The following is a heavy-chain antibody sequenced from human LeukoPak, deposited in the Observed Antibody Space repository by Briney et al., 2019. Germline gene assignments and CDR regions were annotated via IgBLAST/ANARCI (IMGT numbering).Heavy chain of an antibody. CDR1: GFTFSSYG. CDR2: ISYDGSNK. D-gene: IGHD6-6*01. CDR3: AKAYSSSSAWSNYYYGMDV. V-gene: IGHV3-30*18. Sequence: GGSLRLSCAASGFTFSSYGMHWVRQPPGKGLEWVAVISYDGSNKYYADCVKGRFTISRDNSKNTLYLQMYSLRAEDTAVYYCAKAYSSSSAWSNYYYGMDVWGQGTTVTVSS. J-gene: IGHJ6*02.